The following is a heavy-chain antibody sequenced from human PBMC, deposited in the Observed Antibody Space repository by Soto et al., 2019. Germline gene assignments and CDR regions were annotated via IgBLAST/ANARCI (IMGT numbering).Heavy chain of an antibody. CDR1: GFSFSTHA. Sequence: EVPLLESGGGLVQPGGSLRLSCAASGFSFSTHAMSWVRQAPGKGLDWVSAINCCGGSTYYADSVKGRFTISRDDSKNTLYLQMNSLRAEDTAVYYCAKTHYDVLDYWGQGTLVTVSS. J-gene: IGHJ4*02. V-gene: IGHV3-23*01. CDR3: AKTHYDVLDY. CDR2: INCCGGST. D-gene: IGHD3-3*01.